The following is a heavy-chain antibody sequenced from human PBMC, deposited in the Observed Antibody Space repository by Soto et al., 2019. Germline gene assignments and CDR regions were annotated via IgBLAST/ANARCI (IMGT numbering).Heavy chain of an antibody. CDR3: ARKAPALYYPGCFEP. CDR1: GGSFSGYY. D-gene: IGHD3-10*01. J-gene: IGHJ5*02. Sequence: QVQLKQWGAGLLKPSETLSLTCAVYGGSFSGYYWSCIRQPTGKGLDWIGEINHSGSTNYNPSRKSRATILVDTSKPQFTLKLSSVTAADTAVYYCARKAPALYYPGCFEPWGQGTLVTVSS. CDR2: INHSGST. V-gene: IGHV4-34*01.